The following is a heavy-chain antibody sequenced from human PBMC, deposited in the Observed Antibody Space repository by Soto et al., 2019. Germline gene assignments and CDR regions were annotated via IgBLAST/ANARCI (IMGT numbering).Heavy chain of an antibody. V-gene: IGHV3-48*02. J-gene: IGHJ4*02. CDR3: ARARVIQLWPDRWLDY. CDR2: ISSSSSTI. Sequence: LRLSCAASGFTFSSYSMNWVRQAPGKGLEWVSYISSSSSTIYYADSVKGRFTISRDNAKNSLYLQMNSLRDEDTAVYYCARARVIQLWPDRWLDYWGQGTLVTVSS. D-gene: IGHD5-18*01. CDR1: GFTFSSYS.